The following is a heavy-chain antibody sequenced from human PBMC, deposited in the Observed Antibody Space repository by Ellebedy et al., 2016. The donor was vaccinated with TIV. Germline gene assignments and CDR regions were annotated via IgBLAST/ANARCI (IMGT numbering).Heavy chain of an antibody. Sequence: GESLKISCAVSGFSLSSNYMSWVRQAPGKGLEWVSIIYSAGNTYYADSVKGRFTISRDTSKNTVFLQMNNLRAEDTAVYYCARVDLGLAFDYWGRGTLVTVSS. V-gene: IGHV3-53*01. J-gene: IGHJ4*02. CDR1: GFSLSSNY. CDR2: IYSAGNT. CDR3: ARVDLGLAFDY. D-gene: IGHD3/OR15-3a*01.